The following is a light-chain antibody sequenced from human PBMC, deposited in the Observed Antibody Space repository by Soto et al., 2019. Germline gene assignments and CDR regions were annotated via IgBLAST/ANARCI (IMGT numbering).Light chain of an antibody. CDR3: QQYNNWPPGT. CDR1: QSVSNI. CDR2: HAS. Sequence: EMVMKQSPATLSVSPGERATLSCRASQSVSNILAGYQQKPGQAPRLLIYHASTRAAGIPARFSGSGSGTEFTLTISSLQSEDSAVYYCQQYNNWPPGTFGPGTKLEIK. J-gene: IGKJ2*02. V-gene: IGKV3-15*01.